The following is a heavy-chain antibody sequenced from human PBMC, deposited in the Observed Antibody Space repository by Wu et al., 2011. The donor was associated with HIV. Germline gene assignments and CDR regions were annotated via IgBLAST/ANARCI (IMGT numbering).Heavy chain of an antibody. J-gene: IGHJ4*02. CDR2: ISAYNGDT. Sequence: EVKKPGASVKVSCKASGLHLFQFMVSIWVRQAPGQGLEWMGWISAYNGDTSYAQKLQVRVTMTTDTSTSTAYMELRSLRSDDTAVYFCSRGTPSNPPYYFDYWGQGTLVTVSS. CDR3: SRGTPSNPPYYFDY. D-gene: IGHD3-10*01. V-gene: IGHV1-18*01. CDR1: GLHLFQFMV.